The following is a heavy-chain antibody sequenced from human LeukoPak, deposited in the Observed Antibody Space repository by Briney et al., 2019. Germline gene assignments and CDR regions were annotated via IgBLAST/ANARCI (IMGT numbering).Heavy chain of an antibody. Sequence: GRSLRLSCAASGFTFSSYGMHWVRQAPGKGLEWVAVISYDGSNKYYADSVKGRFTISRDNSKNTLYLQMNSLRAEDTAVYYCAKMADTAMSGDYWGQGTLVTVSS. CDR3: AKMADTAMSGDY. J-gene: IGHJ4*02. CDR2: ISYDGSNK. D-gene: IGHD5-18*01. CDR1: GFTFSSYG. V-gene: IGHV3-30*18.